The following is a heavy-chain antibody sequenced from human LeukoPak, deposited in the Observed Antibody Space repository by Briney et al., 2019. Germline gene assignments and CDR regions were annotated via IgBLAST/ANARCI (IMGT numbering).Heavy chain of an antibody. CDR1: GGSISSYY. V-gene: IGHV4-59*01. CDR2: IYYSGST. CDR3: ARELPPDYYDSNGPGGEV. Sequence: PSETLSLTCTVSGGSISSYYWSWIRQPPGKGLEWIGYIYYSGSTNYNPSLKSRVTISVDTSKNQFSLKLSSVTAADTAVYYCARELPPDYYDSNGPGGEVWGQGTLVTVSS. D-gene: IGHD3-22*01. J-gene: IGHJ4*02.